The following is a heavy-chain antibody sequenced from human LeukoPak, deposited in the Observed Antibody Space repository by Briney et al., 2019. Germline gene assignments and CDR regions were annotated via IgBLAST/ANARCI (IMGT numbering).Heavy chain of an antibody. Sequence: PGGSLRLSCAASGFTFSSFPMHWVRQAPGKGLEWVAVISYDGTTKYYADSVKGRFTISRDNSKNTLFLQMNSLRVEDTAVYYCAREAIGTTKSDDAFDMWGQGTMVTVSS. CDR2: ISYDGTTK. CDR3: AREAIGTTKSDDAFDM. V-gene: IGHV3-30-3*01. D-gene: IGHD1-1*01. CDR1: GFTFSSFP. J-gene: IGHJ3*02.